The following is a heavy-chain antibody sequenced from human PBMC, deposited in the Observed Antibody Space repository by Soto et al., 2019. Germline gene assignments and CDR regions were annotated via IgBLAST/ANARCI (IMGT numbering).Heavy chain of an antibody. Sequence: SETMSLTCTVSGGTISSYCWSWIRQPPGKGLEWIGEINHSGSTNYSPSFQGQVTISADKSISTAYLQWSSLKASDTAMYYCVVSTNLNSWFDPWGQGTLVTVSS. CDR1: GGTISSYC. CDR2: INHSGST. J-gene: IGHJ5*02. D-gene: IGHD2-2*01. CDR3: VVSTNLNSWFDP. V-gene: IGHV4-34*08.